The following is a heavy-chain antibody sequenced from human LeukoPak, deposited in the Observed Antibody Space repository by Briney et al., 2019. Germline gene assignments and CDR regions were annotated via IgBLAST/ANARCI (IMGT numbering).Heavy chain of an antibody. CDR2: VSFDGSNK. CDR3: AKIRSVGTGDAFDI. V-gene: IGHV3-30*18. Sequence: GRSLRLSCAASGFTFSSYGMHWVRQTPDKGLEWVAIVSFDGSNKYYADSVKGRFSIPRDNSKNTLHLQMNSLRAEDTSMYYCAKIRSVGTGDAFDIWGQGTMVTVSS. D-gene: IGHD1-1*01. CDR1: GFTFSSYG. J-gene: IGHJ3*02.